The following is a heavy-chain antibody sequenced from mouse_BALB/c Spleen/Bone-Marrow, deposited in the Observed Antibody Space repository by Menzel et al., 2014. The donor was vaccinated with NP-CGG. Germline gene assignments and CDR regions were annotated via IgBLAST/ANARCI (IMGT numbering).Heavy chain of an antibody. CDR2: IFPRNGST. Sequence: QVQLQQSGPELVKPGASVKISCKASGYSLTSYYIHWVKQRPGQGLEWIGWIFPRNGSTKYNEKFKGKATLTADTSSSTAYMQLSSLTSEDSAVYLCARRDYYGSTYGFDYWGQGTTLTVSS. CDR3: ARRDYYGSTYGFDY. J-gene: IGHJ2*01. D-gene: IGHD1-1*01. CDR1: GYSLTSYY. V-gene: IGHV1-66*01.